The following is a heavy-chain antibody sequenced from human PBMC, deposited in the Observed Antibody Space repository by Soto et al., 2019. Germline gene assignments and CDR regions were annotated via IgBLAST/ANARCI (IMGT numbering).Heavy chain of an antibody. V-gene: IGHV1-69*01. CDR1: GGTFSSYA. D-gene: IGHD5-12*01. CDR3: ARDVGVRDGYTYYFDY. Sequence: QVQLVQSGAEVKKPGSSVKVSCKASGGTFSSYAISWVRQAPGQGLEWMGGIIPIFGTANYAQKFQGRVTITTDESTSTAYMALSSLRSEDTAVYYCARDVGVRDGYTYYFDYWGQGTLVTVSS. J-gene: IGHJ4*02. CDR2: IIPIFGTA.